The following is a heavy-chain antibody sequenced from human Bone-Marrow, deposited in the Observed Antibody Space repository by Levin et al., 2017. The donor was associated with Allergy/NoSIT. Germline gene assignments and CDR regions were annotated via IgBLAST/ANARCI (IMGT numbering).Heavy chain of an antibody. J-gene: IGHJ6*02. CDR2: ISGSGGST. CDR1: GFTFSSYA. D-gene: IGHD3-3*01. V-gene: IGHV3-23*01. Sequence: PGGSLRLSCAASGFTFSSYAMSWVRQAPGKGLEWVSAISGSGGSTYYADSVKGRFTISRDNSKNTLYLQMNSLRAEDTAVYYCAKSEPTRFLEWLAYYYGMDVWGQGTTVTVSS. CDR3: AKSEPTRFLEWLAYYYGMDV.